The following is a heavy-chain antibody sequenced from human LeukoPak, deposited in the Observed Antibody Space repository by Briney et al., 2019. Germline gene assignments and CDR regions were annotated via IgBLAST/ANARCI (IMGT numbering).Heavy chain of an antibody. Sequence: GGSLRLSCAASGFTFSSYGMHWVRQAPGKGLEWVAVIWYDGSNKYYADSVKGRFTISRDNSKNTLYLQMNSLRAEDTAVYYCARDFVGYSGYEFRFAPWGQGTLVTVSS. J-gene: IGHJ5*02. CDR2: IWYDGSNK. CDR3: ARDFVGYSGYEFRFAP. V-gene: IGHV3-33*01. CDR1: GFTFSSYG. D-gene: IGHD5-12*01.